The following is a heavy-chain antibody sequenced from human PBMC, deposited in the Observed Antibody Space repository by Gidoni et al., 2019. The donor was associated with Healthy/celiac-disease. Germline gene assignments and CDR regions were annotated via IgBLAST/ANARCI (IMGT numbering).Heavy chain of an antibody. D-gene: IGHD3-22*01. Sequence: EVQLVESGGGLVQPGGSLRLSCSASGFTFSSYSMNWVRQALGKGLEWVSYISSSSSTIYYADSVKGRFTISRDNAKNSLYLQMNSLRDEDTAVYYCARGGDYYDSSGLTFDYWGQGTLVTVSS. CDR1: GFTFSSYS. CDR3: ARGGDYYDSSGLTFDY. J-gene: IGHJ4*02. CDR2: ISSSSSTI. V-gene: IGHV3-48*02.